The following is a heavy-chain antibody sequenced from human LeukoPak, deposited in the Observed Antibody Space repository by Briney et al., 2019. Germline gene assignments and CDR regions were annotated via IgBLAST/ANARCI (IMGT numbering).Heavy chain of an antibody. D-gene: IGHD3-10*01. CDR3: ARDHILRGFNYRRYFDH. V-gene: IGHV4-39*07. CDR1: GGSISSSSYY. Sequence: PSETLSLTCTVSGGSISSSSYYWGWIRQPPGKGLEWIREINHSGSTNYNPSLKSRVTISVDTSKNQFSLKLSSVTAADTAIYYCARDHILRGFNYRRYFDHWGQGILVAVSS. J-gene: IGHJ4*02. CDR2: INHSGST.